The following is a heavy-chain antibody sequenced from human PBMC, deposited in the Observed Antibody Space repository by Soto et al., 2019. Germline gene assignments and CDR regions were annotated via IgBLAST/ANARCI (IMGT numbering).Heavy chain of an antibody. CDR2: ISKSDYT. D-gene: IGHD2-2*01. Sequence: GRALRLSCTVSGFAFNNYGINWVRQAPGKGLEWVSSISKSDYTYYSDSVKGRFAISRDKAKSSVSLQMNTLRVEDTAVYYCAREDSIIIPAVSDFWGQGTLVTVSS. CDR3: AREDSIIIPAVSDF. V-gene: IGHV3-21*01. J-gene: IGHJ4*02. CDR1: GFAFNNYG.